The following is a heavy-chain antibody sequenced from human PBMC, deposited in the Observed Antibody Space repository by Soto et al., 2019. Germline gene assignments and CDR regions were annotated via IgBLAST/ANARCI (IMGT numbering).Heavy chain of an antibody. Sequence: SETLSLTCTVSGGSISSYYWSWIRQPPGKGLEWIGYIYYSGSTNYNPSLKSRVTISVDTSKNQFSLKLSSVTAADTAVYYCARDAPREGSGSYPMPYYYMDVWGKGTTVTVSS. CDR3: ARDAPREGSGSYPMPYYYMDV. CDR2: IYYSGST. CDR1: GGSISSYY. D-gene: IGHD3-10*01. J-gene: IGHJ6*03. V-gene: IGHV4-59*01.